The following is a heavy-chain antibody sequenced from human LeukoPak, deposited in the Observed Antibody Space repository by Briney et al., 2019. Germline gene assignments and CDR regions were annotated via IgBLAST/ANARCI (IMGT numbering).Heavy chain of an antibody. CDR1: GYTFISYE. J-gene: IGHJ4*02. D-gene: IGHD5-18*01. CDR2: MNPNSGNT. CDR3: ARVRYSYGLFDY. Sequence: ASVKVSCKASGYTFISYEINWVRQATGQGLEWMGWMNPNSGNTGYAQKFQGRVTMTRDMSTSTVYMELSSLRSEDTAVYYCARVRYSYGLFDYWGQGTLVTVSS. V-gene: IGHV1-8*02.